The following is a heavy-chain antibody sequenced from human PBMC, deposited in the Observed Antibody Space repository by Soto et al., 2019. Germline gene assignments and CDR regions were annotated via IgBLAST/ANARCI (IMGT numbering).Heavy chain of an antibody. CDR2: IYPPDSQA. J-gene: IGHJ4*02. CDR3: VRRLSYGSRWDH. D-gene: IGHD6-19*01. Sequence: PGEYLKISCKRSGYSFTTYWIGWVRQMPGKGLEWMVIIYPPDSQARYSPSLQGQVTLSVDKSINTAYLQWSSLKASDTAMYYCVRRLSYGSRWDHWGQGPLVTVSS. CDR1: GYSFTTYW. V-gene: IGHV5-51*01.